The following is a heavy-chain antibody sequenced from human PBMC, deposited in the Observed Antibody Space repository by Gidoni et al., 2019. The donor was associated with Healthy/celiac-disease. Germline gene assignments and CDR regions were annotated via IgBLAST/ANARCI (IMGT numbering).Heavy chain of an antibody. Sequence: QLQLQESGPGLVKPSETLSLTCTVSGCSLSSSSYYWGWIRQPPGKGLEWIGSIYYSGSTYYNPSLKSRVTISVDTSKNQFSLKLSSVTAADTAVYYCAKRSIAVAGSFDYWGQGTLVTVSS. V-gene: IGHV4-39*01. J-gene: IGHJ4*02. CDR3: AKRSIAVAGSFDY. CDR2: IYYSGST. D-gene: IGHD6-19*01. CDR1: GCSLSSSSYY.